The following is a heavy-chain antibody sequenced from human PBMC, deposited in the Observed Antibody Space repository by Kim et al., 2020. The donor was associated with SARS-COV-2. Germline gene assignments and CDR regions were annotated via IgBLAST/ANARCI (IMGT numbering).Heavy chain of an antibody. Sequence: SETLSLTCAVYGGSFSGYYWSWIRQPPGKGLEWIGEINHSGSTNYNPSLKSRVTISVDTSKNQFSLKLSSVTAADTAVYYCAREGGGSIVVVPAALRAFDYWGQGTLVTVSS. CDR2: INHSGST. CDR1: GGSFSGYY. J-gene: IGHJ4*02. V-gene: IGHV4-34*01. CDR3: AREGGGSIVVVPAALRAFDY. D-gene: IGHD2-2*01.